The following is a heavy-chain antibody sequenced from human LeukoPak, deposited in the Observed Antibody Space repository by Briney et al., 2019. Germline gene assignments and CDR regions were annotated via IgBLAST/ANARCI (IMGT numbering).Heavy chain of an antibody. J-gene: IGHJ6*03. CDR1: GYTFTSYG. V-gene: IGHV1-69*05. D-gene: IGHD6-6*01. CDR3: AREKLEYSSSAGYYYYYYMDV. Sequence: SVKVSCKASGYTFTSYGISWVRQAPGQGLEWMGGIIPIFGTANYAQKFQGRVTITTDESTSTAYMELSSLRSEDTAVYYCAREKLEYSSSAGYYYYYYMDVWGKGTTVTVSS. CDR2: IIPIFGTA.